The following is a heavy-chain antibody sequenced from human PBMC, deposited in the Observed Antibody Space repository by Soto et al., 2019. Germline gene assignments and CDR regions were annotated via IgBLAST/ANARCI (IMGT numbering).Heavy chain of an antibody. CDR1: GFTFSNAW. Sequence: EVQLVESGGGLVKPGGSLRLSCAASGFTFSNAWMSWVRQAPGKGLEWVGRIKSKTDGGTTDYAAPVKGRFTISRDDSKNTLYLQMISLRADDTAVYYCASQLVVVVSAIPLEFGYWGQGTLVTVSS. J-gene: IGHJ4*02. V-gene: IGHV3-15*01. CDR2: IKSKTDGGTT. CDR3: ASQLVVVVSAIPLEFGY. D-gene: IGHD2-21*02.